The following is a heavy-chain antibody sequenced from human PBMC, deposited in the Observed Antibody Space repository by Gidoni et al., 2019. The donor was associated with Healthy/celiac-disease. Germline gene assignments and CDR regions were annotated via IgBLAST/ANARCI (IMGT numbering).Heavy chain of an antibody. J-gene: IGHJ4*02. V-gene: IGHV4-38-2*01. CDR3: ARGDVDTAMVLPVDY. CDR2: IYHSGST. Sequence: QAQLPESRPGLVKPSETLSRTCAVSGHSNNSGYYWGWIRQPPGKGLEWIGSIYHSGSTYYNPSLKSRVTISVDTSKNQFSLKLSSVTAADTAVYYCARGDVDTAMVLPVDYWGQGTLVTVSS. CDR1: GHSNNSGYY. D-gene: IGHD5-18*01.